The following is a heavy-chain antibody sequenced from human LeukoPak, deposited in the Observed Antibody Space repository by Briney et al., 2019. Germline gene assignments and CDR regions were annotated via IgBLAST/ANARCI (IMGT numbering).Heavy chain of an antibody. CDR3: ARKGITGTHHAFDI. V-gene: IGHV1-2*02. Sequence: ASVKVSCKASGYTFTGYYMHWVRQAPGQGLEWMGWINPNSDGTNYAQKFQGRVTMTRDTSISTAYMELSRLRSDDTAVYYCARKGITGTHHAFDIWGQGKMVTVSS. D-gene: IGHD1-7*01. CDR1: GYTFTGYY. J-gene: IGHJ3*02. CDR2: INPNSDGT.